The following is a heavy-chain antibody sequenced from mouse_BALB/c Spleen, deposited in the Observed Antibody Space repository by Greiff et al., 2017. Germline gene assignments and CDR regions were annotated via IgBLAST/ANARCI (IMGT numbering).Heavy chain of an antibody. CDR1: GYSFTGYY. Sequence: VQLQQSGPELVKPGASVKISCKASGYSFTGYYMHWVKQSHGKSLEWIGRVNPNNGGTSYNQKFKGKAILTVDKSSSTAYMELRSLTSEDSAVYYCARGDYDDYWGQGTTLTVSS. J-gene: IGHJ2*01. V-gene: IGHV1-26*01. CDR2: VNPNNGGT. CDR3: ARGDYDDY. D-gene: IGHD2-4*01.